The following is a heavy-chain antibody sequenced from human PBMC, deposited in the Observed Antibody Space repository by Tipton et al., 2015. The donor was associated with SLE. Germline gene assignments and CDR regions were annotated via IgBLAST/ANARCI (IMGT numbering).Heavy chain of an antibody. D-gene: IGHD6-13*01. V-gene: IGHV4-39*07. CDR2: IYYSGST. CDR3: AIPRAAAGEGDY. J-gene: IGHJ4*02. Sequence: TLSLTCAVSGGSISSGGYSWSWIRQPPGKGLEWIGSIYYSGSTYYNPSLKSRVTISVDTSKNQFSLKLSSVTAADTAVYYCAIPRAAAGEGDYWGQGTLVTVSS. CDR1: GGSISSGGYS.